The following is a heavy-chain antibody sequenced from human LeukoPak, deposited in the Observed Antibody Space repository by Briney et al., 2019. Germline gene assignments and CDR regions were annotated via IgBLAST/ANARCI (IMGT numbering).Heavy chain of an antibody. Sequence: ASVKVSCKVSGYTLTELSMHWVRQAPGKGLEWMGGFDPEDGETIYAQKFQGRVTMTEDTSTDTAYMELSSLRSEDTAVYYCAYLQTEAGDFDYWGQGTLVTVSS. CDR3: AYLQTEAGDFDY. CDR2: FDPEDGET. J-gene: IGHJ4*02. CDR1: GYTLTELS. D-gene: IGHD5-24*01. V-gene: IGHV1-24*01.